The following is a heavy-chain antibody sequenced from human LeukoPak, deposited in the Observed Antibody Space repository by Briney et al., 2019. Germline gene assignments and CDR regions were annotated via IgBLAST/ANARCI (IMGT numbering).Heavy chain of an antibody. V-gene: IGHV1-46*01. J-gene: IGHJ2*01. CDR1: GYTFTSYY. CDR2: IHPSGGST. D-gene: IGHD3-22*01. CDR3: ARASLGIYYDSSGITGYFDL. Sequence: ASVKVSCKASGYTFTSYYMHWVRQAPGQGLEWMGEIHPSGGSTSYAQKFQGRVTMTRDTSTSTVYIELSSLRSEDTAVYYCARASLGIYYDSSGITGYFDLWGRGTLVTVSS.